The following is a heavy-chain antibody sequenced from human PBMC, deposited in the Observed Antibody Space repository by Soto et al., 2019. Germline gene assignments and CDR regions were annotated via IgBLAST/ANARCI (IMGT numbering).Heavy chain of an antibody. J-gene: IGHJ6*02. D-gene: IGHD1-7*01. Sequence: LSLTCTVSGGSISNFYWMWLRQAPGKGLEWIGFVYYSGTTDYNPSLKSRVTISVDTSKDQFSLNLRSVNAADSAVYYCARGKLELYYYGLDVWGQGTTVTVSS. CDR2: VYYSGTT. CDR1: GGSISNFY. V-gene: IGHV4-59*01. CDR3: ARGKLELYYYGLDV.